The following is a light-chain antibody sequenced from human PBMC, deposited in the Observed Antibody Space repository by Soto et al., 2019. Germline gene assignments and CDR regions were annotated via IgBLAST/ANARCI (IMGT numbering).Light chain of an antibody. CDR1: SSDVGGYNY. CDR3: SSYVGTNSYV. V-gene: IGLV2-8*01. J-gene: IGLJ1*01. CDR2: EVY. Sequence: QSALTQPPSASGSPGQSVTISCTGTSSDVGGYNYVSWYQHHPGKAPKLIIYEVYKRPSGVPDRFSGSKSDNTAALTVSGLQAEDEADYYCSSYVGTNSYVFGTGTKVTVL.